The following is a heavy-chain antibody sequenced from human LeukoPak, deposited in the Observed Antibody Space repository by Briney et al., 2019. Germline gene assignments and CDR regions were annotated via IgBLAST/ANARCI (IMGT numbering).Heavy chain of an antibody. CDR1: GFTFRSYS. Sequence: QAGGSLRLSCAASGFTFRSYSMNWVRQAPGKGLEWVAYISSSAGVMYYADSVKGRFTISRDNANNSLFLQMNSLRADDTAVYYCAGPLTIDVFDVWGQGTKVTVSS. V-gene: IGHV3-48*04. D-gene: IGHD3-10*01. CDR2: ISSSAGVM. CDR3: AGPLTIDVFDV. J-gene: IGHJ3*01.